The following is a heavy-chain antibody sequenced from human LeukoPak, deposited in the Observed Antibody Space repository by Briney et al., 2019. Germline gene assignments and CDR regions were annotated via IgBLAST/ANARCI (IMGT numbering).Heavy chain of an antibody. J-gene: IGHJ6*03. CDR2: ISSGSSYI. D-gene: IGHD5-12*01. CDR1: GFIFSSYS. Sequence: GGSLRLSCAASGFIFSSYSMNWVRQAPGKGLEWVSSISSGSSYIYYADSVKGRFTISRDNAKNSLCLQMYSLSAEDTAVYYCAYTSGYDFSSYYYYYMDVWGKGTTVTVSS. V-gene: IGHV3-21*01. CDR3: AYTSGYDFSSYYYYYMDV.